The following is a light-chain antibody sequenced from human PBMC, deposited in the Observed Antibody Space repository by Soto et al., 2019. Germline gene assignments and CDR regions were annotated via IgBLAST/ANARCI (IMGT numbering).Light chain of an antibody. CDR1: SGDVGAYNY. Sequence: QSALTQPASVSGSPGQSITISCTGTSGDVGAYNYVSWYQQHPGKAPKLMIFEVSNRPSGVSNRFSGSKSGDTASLTISGLQAEDEADYYCSSYTSRSTLVFGGGTKVTVL. J-gene: IGLJ3*02. CDR3: SSYTSRSTLV. CDR2: EVS. V-gene: IGLV2-14*01.